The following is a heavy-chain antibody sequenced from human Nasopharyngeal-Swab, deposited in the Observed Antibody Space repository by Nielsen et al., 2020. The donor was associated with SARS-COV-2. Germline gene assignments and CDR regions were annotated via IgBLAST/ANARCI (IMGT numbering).Heavy chain of an antibody. CDR2: IWYDGSNT. Sequence: GGSLRLSCAASGFTFSSYGMHWVRQAPGKGLEWVAVIWYDGSNTYYADSVKGRFTISRDNSKNTLYLQMISLRAEDTAVYYCAREAGYCSGGSCYSGPFDYWGQGTLVTVSS. D-gene: IGHD2-15*01. CDR1: GFTFSSYG. CDR3: AREAGYCSGGSCYSGPFDY. J-gene: IGHJ4*02. V-gene: IGHV3-33*01.